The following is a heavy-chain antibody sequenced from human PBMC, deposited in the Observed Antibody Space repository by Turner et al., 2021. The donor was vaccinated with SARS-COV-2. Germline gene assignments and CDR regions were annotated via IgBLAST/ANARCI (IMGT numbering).Heavy chain of an antibody. CDR2: ISYDGSNK. V-gene: IGHV3-30*18. Sequence: QALLVESWGGVVQPGRYLRLTCAASGFYFRSYGMHLVRQAAGKGLEWVAVISYDGSNKFYADSVKGLFYISRDNSKNTLYLQMNSLRAEDSAVYYCAKDVKVVATLPGDSWGQGTLVTVSS. D-gene: IGHD2-21*01. J-gene: IGHJ4*02. CDR1: GFYFRSYG. CDR3: AKDVKVVATLPGDS.